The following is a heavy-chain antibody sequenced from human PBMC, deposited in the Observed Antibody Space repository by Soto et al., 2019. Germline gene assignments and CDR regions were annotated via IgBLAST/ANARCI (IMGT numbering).Heavy chain of an antibody. CDR3: ARVYSYAPKHAFDI. CDR2: IYYSGST. D-gene: IGHD5-18*01. V-gene: IGHV4-59*01. Sequence: SETLSLTCTVSGRSITSYYWSWIRQPPGKGLEWIGYIYYSGSTNYNPSLKSRVTISVDTSKNQFSLKLSSVTAADTAVYYCARVYSYAPKHAFDIWGQGTMVT. J-gene: IGHJ3*02. CDR1: GRSITSYY.